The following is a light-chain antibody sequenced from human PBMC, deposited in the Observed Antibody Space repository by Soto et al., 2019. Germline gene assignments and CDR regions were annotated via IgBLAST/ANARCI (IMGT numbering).Light chain of an antibody. CDR3: QQYGGSVT. Sequence: EIVLTQSPGTLSLSPGERATLSCRASQSVSTTYFAWFQQKPGQAPRLLIYATSNRATDIPDRFSGSGSGTDFTLTISRLEPGDFAVYFCQQYGGSVTFGGGTRVDIK. CDR2: ATS. CDR1: QSVSTTY. V-gene: IGKV3-20*01. J-gene: IGKJ4*01.